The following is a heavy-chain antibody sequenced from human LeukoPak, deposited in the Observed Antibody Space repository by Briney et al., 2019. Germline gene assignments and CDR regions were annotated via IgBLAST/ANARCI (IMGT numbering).Heavy chain of an antibody. CDR2: VKTQGDGGAA. J-gene: IGHJ5*02. CDR1: GITFTNAW. D-gene: IGHD2-8*01. V-gene: IGHV3-15*01. Sequence: GGSLRLSCAASGITFTNAWLTWVRQAPGKGLEWVGRVKTQGDGGAADYAAPVKGRFTISRDDSTKTVYLQMNSLKTEDTAVYYCTTDRMIYATNWAVSWFDPWGQGTLVTVSS. CDR3: TTDRMIYATNWAVSWFDP.